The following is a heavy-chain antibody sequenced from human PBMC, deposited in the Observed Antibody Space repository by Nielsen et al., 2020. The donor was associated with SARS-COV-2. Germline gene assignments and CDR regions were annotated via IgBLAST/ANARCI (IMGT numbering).Heavy chain of an antibody. Sequence: GESLKISCAASGFTFSSYAVSWVRQAPGKGLEWVSVIIGRGGSTYYADSVKGRFTVSRDNSKNTLNLQMNSLRAEDTAVYYCAKDKSGYDFYFYYGMDVWGQGTTVTVSS. J-gene: IGHJ6*02. CDR1: GFTFSSYA. V-gene: IGHV3-23*01. CDR2: IIGRGGST. CDR3: AKDKSGYDFYFYYGMDV. D-gene: IGHD5-12*01.